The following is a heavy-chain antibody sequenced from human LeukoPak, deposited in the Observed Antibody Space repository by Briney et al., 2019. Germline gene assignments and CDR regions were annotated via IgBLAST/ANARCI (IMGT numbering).Heavy chain of an antibody. CDR3: ARRGPTTVVTRGGSFDI. J-gene: IGHJ3*02. D-gene: IGHD4-23*01. V-gene: IGHV3-30*03. CDR2: ISYDGSNK. CDR1: GFTFSSYG. Sequence: GGSLRLSCAASGFTFSSYGMSWVRQAPGKGLEWVAVISYDGSNKYYADSVKGRFTISRDNSKNTLYLQMNSLRAEDTAVYYCARRGPTTVVTRGGSFDIWGQGTMVTVSS.